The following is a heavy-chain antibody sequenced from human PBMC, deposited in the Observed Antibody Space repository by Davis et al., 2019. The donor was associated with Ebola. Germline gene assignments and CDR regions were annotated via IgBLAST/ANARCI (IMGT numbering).Heavy chain of an antibody. Sequence: MPSETLSLTCTVSGGSINIGGYYWSWIRQPPGKGLEWIGYIYYSGSTNYNPSLKSRVTISVDTSKNQFSLKLSSVTAADTAVYYCASLGYCSSTSCYGMGAYYYGMDVWGQGTTVTVSS. CDR2: IYYSGST. CDR3: ASLGYCSSTSCYGMGAYYYGMDV. D-gene: IGHD2-2*01. CDR1: GGSINIGGYY. V-gene: IGHV4-61*08. J-gene: IGHJ6*02.